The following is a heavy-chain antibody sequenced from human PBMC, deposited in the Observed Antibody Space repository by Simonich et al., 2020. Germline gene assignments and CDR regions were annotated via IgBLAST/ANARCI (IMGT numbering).Heavy chain of an antibody. Sequence: QVQLVQSGAEVKKPGASVKVSCKASGYTFTGYYMHWVRQAPGQGLEWMGWLNPTRGGTNYAQKFQGRVTMTRDTSISTAYMELSRLRADDTAVYYCARDPVVPAAIRNAFDIWGQGTMVTVSS. J-gene: IGHJ3*02. D-gene: IGHD2-2*01. V-gene: IGHV1-2*02. CDR1: GYTFTGYY. CDR3: ARDPVVPAAIRNAFDI. CDR2: LNPTRGGT.